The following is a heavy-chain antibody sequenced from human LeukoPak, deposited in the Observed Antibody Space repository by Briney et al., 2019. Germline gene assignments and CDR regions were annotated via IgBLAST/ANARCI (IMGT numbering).Heavy chain of an antibody. CDR3: ARLSNWNDDPPVGYFDY. V-gene: IGHV5-51*01. Sequence: GESLKISCKGSGYSFTSYWIGWVRQMTGKGLEWMGIIYPGDSDTRYSPSFQGQVTISADKSISTAYLQWSSLKASDTAMYYCARLSNWNDDPPVGYFDYWGQGTLVTVSS. D-gene: IGHD1-1*01. CDR1: GYSFTSYW. J-gene: IGHJ4*02. CDR2: IYPGDSDT.